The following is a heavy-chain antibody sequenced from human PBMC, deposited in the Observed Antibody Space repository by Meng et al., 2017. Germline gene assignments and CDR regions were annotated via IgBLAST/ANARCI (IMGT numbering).Heavy chain of an antibody. Sequence: ASVKVSCKASGYTFTSYAMHWVRQAPGQRLEWMGWINAGNGNTKYSQKFQGRVTITRDTSASTAYMELSSLRSEDTAVYYCARGGGLDQRYYYYGMDVWGQGTTVTVSS. D-gene: IGHD3-10*01. V-gene: IGHV1-3*01. CDR1: GYTFTSYA. CDR2: INAGNGNT. J-gene: IGHJ6*02. CDR3: ARGGGLDQRYYYYGMDV.